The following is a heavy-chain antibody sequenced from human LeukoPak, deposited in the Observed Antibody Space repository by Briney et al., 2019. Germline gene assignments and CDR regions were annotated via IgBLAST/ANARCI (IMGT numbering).Heavy chain of an antibody. CDR1: GFTLRTYW. CDR3: ARDRPHNWLDL. Sequence: GGSLRLSCEASGFTLRTYWMHWVRQAPGKGPVWVARSNNDGSDTVCADSVKGRFTISRDNAKNTLYLQMSSLRAEDTAMYHCARDRPHNWLDLRGQGTLVTVSS. J-gene: IGHJ5*02. V-gene: IGHV3-74*01. CDR2: SNNDGSDT.